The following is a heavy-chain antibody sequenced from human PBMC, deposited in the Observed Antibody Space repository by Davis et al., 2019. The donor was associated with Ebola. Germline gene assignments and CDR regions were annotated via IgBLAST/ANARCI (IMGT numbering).Heavy chain of an antibody. CDR3: AREKYSSGWYVDY. CDR1: GFTFSSYW. Sequence: GESLKISCAASGFTFSSYWMSWIRQAPGKGLEWVANIKQDGSEKYYVDSVKGRFTISRDNAKNSLYLQMNSLRAEDTAVYYCAREKYSSGWYVDYWGQGTLVTVSS. V-gene: IGHV3-7*03. CDR2: IKQDGSEK. J-gene: IGHJ4*02. D-gene: IGHD6-19*01.